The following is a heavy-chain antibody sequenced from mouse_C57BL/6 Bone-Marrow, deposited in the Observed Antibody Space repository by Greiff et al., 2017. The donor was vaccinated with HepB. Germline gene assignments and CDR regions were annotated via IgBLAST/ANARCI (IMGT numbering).Heavy chain of an antibody. CDR1: GFNIKDDY. V-gene: IGHV14-4*01. D-gene: IGHD2-4*01. Sequence: QLQQSGAELVRPGASVKLSCTASGFNIKDDYMHWVKQRPEQGLEWIGWIDPENGDTEYASKFQGKATITADTSSNTAYLQLSSLTSEDTAVYYCTTYDYDETWFAYWGQGTLVTVSA. J-gene: IGHJ3*01. CDR3: TTYDYDETWFAY. CDR2: IDPENGDT.